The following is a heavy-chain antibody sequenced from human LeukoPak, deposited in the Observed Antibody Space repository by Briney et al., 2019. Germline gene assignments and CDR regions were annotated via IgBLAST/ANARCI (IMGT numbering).Heavy chain of an antibody. Sequence: GRSLRLSCAASGFTFSSYAMHWVRQAPGKGLEWVSGISWNSGSIGYADSVKGRFTISRDNAKNSLYLQMNSLRAEDTALYYCAALLMITFGGVIAAPFDYWGQGTLVTVSS. D-gene: IGHD3-16*02. CDR2: ISWNSGSI. J-gene: IGHJ4*02. CDR3: AALLMITFGGVIAAPFDY. V-gene: IGHV3-9*01. CDR1: GFTFSSYA.